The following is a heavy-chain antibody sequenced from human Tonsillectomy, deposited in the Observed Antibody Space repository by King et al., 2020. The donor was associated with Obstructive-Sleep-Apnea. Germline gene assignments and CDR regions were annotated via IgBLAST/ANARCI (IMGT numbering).Heavy chain of an antibody. V-gene: IGHV2-26*01. D-gene: IGHD2-2*01. CDR2: IFSDDEY. CDR1: GFSLSSARMG. CDR3: AREPAAIPVYFDY. J-gene: IGHJ4*02. Sequence: QVTLKESGPVLVKPTETLTLTCNVSGFSLSSARMGVSWIRQPPGKALEWLADIFSDDEYSYSTSLRSRLTISKDTSKSQVVLKMTNMDPVDTATYYCAREPAAIPVYFDYWGQGTLVTVSS.